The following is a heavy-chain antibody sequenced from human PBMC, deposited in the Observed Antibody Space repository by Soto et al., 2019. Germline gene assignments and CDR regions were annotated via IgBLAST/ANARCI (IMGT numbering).Heavy chain of an antibody. J-gene: IGHJ5*02. CDR3: AREVGHGWFDP. V-gene: IGHV3-53*04. CDR1: GFTVSSNY. Sequence: EVQLVESGGGLVQPGGSLRLSCAASGFTVSSNYMSWLRQAPGKGLEWVSVIYSGGSTYYADSVKGRFTISRHNSKNTLYLQMNSLRAEDTAVYYCAREVGHGWFDPWGQGTLVTVSS. CDR2: IYSGGST.